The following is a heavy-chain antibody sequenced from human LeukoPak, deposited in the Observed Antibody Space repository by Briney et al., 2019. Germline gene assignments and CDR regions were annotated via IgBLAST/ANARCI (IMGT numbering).Heavy chain of an antibody. CDR2: IYDSGST. V-gene: IGHV4-59*12. CDR3: ARVRWELLAFDY. D-gene: IGHD1-26*01. J-gene: IGHJ4*02. Sequence: SETLSLTCTVSGGSISSYYWSWIRQPPGKGLEWIGYIYDSGSTNYNPSLKSRVTISVDTSKNQFSLRLNSVTAADTAVYYCARVRWELLAFDYWGQGTLVTVSS. CDR1: GGSISSYY.